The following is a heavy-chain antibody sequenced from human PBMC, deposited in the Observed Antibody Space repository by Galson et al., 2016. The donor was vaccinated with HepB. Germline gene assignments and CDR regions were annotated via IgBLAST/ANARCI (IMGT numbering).Heavy chain of an antibody. CDR2: IKKDGSEK. Sequence: SLRLSCAASGFTLRNYYMSWVRQAPGKGLEWVGNIKKDGSEKNYVDSVKGRFTIFRDNAKNSLYLQMNSLRVEDTAVYYCARDDNDGDLDHWGQGTLVTVSS. V-gene: IGHV3-7*03. CDR3: ARDDNDGDLDH. J-gene: IGHJ4*02. D-gene: IGHD4-17*01. CDR1: GFTLRNYY.